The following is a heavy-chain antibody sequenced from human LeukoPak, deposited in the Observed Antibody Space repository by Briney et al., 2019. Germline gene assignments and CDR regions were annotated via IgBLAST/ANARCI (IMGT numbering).Heavy chain of an antibody. J-gene: IGHJ4*02. CDR2: VSYDGSNK. D-gene: IGHD3-9*01. V-gene: IGHV3-30*03. Sequence: GRSLRLSCAASGFTFSSYDMDWVRQAPGKGLEWVAVVSYDGSNKYYANSVKGRFTISRDNSKNTLYLQMNSLRVEDTAVYYCARSQEDTSGGGRAPYRILTGYYVTYWGQGTLVTVSS. CDR1: GFTFSSYD. CDR3: ARSQEDTSGGGRAPYRILTGYYVTY.